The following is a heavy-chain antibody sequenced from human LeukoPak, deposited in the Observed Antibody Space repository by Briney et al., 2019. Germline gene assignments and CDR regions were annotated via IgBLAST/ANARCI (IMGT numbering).Heavy chain of an antibody. CDR1: GGSISSSSYY. CDR3: ARAGITMVRGVIRGDAFDI. V-gene: IGHV4-39*07. J-gene: IGHJ3*02. D-gene: IGHD3-10*01. Sequence: SETLSLTCTVSGGSISSSSYYWGWVRQPPGKGMEWIGSFYYSGSTYYNPSLKSRVTISVDTSKNQFSLKLSSVTAADTAVYYCARAGITMVRGVIRGDAFDIWGQGTMVTVSS. CDR2: FYYSGST.